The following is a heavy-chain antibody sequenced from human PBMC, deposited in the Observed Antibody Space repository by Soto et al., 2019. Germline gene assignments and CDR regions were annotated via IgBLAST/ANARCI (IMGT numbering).Heavy chain of an antibody. CDR2: INPGDSDI. Sequence: GESLKISCKGSGYSFTTYWIAWVRQMPGKGLELMGIINPGDSDIRYSPSFQGQVTISVDRSTSTAYLQWSSLKASDTAMYYCARHEQYYYHYYGMDVWGQGTSVTVSS. CDR1: GYSFTTYW. V-gene: IGHV5-51*01. CDR3: ARHEQYYYHYYGMDV. J-gene: IGHJ6*02.